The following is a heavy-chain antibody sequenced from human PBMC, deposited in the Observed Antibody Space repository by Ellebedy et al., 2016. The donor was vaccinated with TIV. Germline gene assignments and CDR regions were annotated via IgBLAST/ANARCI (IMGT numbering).Heavy chain of an antibody. Sequence: ASVKVSCKASGYNFTGYYMHWVRQAPGQGLEWMGWINPNNGATHYAQKFEGRVIMTRDRTMNTAYMELSRLKSDDTAVYYCARETVGATAHDSFDFWGQGTMATVSS. CDR3: ARETVGATAHDSFDF. V-gene: IGHV1-2*02. CDR1: GYNFTGYY. CDR2: INPNNGAT. J-gene: IGHJ3*01. D-gene: IGHD1-26*01.